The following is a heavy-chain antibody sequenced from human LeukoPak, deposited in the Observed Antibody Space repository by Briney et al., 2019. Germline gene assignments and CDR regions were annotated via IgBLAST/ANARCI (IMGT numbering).Heavy chain of an antibody. CDR1: GGSISSYY. J-gene: IGHJ5*02. V-gene: IGHV4-4*09. CDR2: IYTSGST. D-gene: IGHD4-17*01. Sequence: ETLSLTCTVSGGSISSYYWSWIRQPPGKGLEWIGYIYTSGSTNYNPSLKSRVTISVDTSKNQFSLKLSSVTAADTAVYYCARLDSWGDYVDWFDPWGQGTLVTVSS. CDR3: ARLDSWGDYVDWFDP.